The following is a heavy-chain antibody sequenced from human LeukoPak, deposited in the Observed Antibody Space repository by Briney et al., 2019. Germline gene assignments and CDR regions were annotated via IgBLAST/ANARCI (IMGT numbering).Heavy chain of an antibody. V-gene: IGHV3-49*03. CDR2: IRKKAYGGTE. J-gene: IGHJ4*02. CDR1: GFTFSDYA. Sequence: GGSLRLSCTASGFTFSDYAMSWFRQAPGKGLEWVGFIRKKAYGGTEEYAACVKGRVNSSREDAKTIANLQMNSLKTEDAAVYYCTREKQYFDCFQADFWAQGTLVTVSS. CDR3: TREKQYFDCFQADF. D-gene: IGHD3-9*01.